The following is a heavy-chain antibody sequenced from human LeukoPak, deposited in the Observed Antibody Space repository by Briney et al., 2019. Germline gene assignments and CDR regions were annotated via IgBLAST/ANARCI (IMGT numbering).Heavy chain of an antibody. CDR3: ARDLEGDY. CDR2: ISYDGSNK. J-gene: IGHJ4*02. CDR1: GFTFSSYA. Sequence: GRSLRLSCAASGFTFSSYAMHWVRQAPGKGLEWVAVISYDGSNKYYADSVKGRFTISRDNSMNTLYLQMNSLRAEDTAVYYCARDLEGDYWGQGTLVTVSS. D-gene: IGHD1-1*01. V-gene: IGHV3-30*04.